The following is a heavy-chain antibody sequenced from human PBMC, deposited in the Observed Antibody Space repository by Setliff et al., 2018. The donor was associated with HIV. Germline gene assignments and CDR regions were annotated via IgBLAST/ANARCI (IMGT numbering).Heavy chain of an antibody. J-gene: IGHJ4*02. Sequence: SETLSLTCTVSGYSIGSGYYWGWSRQTPERGLEWIGSIYHTGSTYYNPSLKSRVTISVDTSKNQFSLKLSSVTAADTAVYYCAGGQGATVHDQEVEQDYWGQGTLVTVSS. CDR2: IYHTGST. CDR3: AGGQGATVHDQEVEQDY. D-gene: IGHD1-26*01. V-gene: IGHV4-38-2*02. CDR1: GYSIGSGYY.